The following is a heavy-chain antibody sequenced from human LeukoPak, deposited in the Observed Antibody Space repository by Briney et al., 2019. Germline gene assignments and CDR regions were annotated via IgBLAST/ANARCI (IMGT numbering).Heavy chain of an antibody. Sequence: PSETLSLTCTVSGGSISTTGYYWAWIRQPPGKGLQWIASIYYSGSTYYNSSLKSRVTISVDTSKNQFSLKLSSVTAADTAVYYCASWCSGGNCDSKDNWGQGNLVTVSS. CDR2: IYYSGST. V-gene: IGHV4-39*01. D-gene: IGHD2-15*01. CDR3: ASWCSGGNCDSKDN. CDR1: GGSISTTGYY. J-gene: IGHJ4*02.